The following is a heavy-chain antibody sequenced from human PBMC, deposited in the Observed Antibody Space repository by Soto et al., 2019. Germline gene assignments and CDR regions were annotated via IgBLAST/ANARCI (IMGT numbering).Heavy chain of an antibody. CDR1: GYTFTGYY. Sequence: GASVKVSCKASGYTFTGYYMHWVRQAPGQGLEWMGWINPNSGGTNYAQKFQGWVTMTRDTSISTAYMELSRLRSDDTAVYYRARDYDSSGYAFDIWGQGTMVTVSS. CDR3: ARDYDSSGYAFDI. V-gene: IGHV1-2*04. D-gene: IGHD3-22*01. CDR2: INPNSGGT. J-gene: IGHJ3*02.